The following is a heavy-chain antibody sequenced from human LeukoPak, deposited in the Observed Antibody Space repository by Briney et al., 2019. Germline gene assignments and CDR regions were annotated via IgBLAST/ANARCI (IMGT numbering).Heavy chain of an antibody. CDR2: ISGYNGNT. J-gene: IGHJ6*03. Sequence: ASVKVSCKASGYTLTAYGISWVRQAPGQGLEWMGWISGYNGNTNYAQKLQGRVTMTTDTSTSTVYMELRSLRSDDTAVYYCARVVASDYYSYYMDVWGKGTTVTVSS. V-gene: IGHV1-18*01. CDR3: ARVVASDYYSYYMDV. CDR1: GYTLTAYG.